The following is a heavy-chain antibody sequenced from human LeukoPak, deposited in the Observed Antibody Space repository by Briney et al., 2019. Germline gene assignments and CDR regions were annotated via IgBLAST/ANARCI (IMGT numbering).Heavy chain of an antibody. J-gene: IGHJ4*02. CDR1: GYTFTSYD. D-gene: IGHD3-22*01. Sequence: ASVKVSCKASGYTFTSYDINWVRQATGQGLEWMGWMNPNSGNTGYAQKFQGRVTMTRNTSVSTAYMELSSLRSDDTAVYYCARDKGYYYDSSGPDYWGQGTLVTVSS. CDR3: ARDKGYYYDSSGPDY. V-gene: IGHV1-8*01. CDR2: MNPNSGNT.